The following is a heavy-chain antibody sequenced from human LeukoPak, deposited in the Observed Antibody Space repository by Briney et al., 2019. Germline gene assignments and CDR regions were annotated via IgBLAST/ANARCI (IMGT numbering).Heavy chain of an antibody. CDR3: ARVQRGLDS. V-gene: IGHV5-51*01. CDR1: GYSFATSW. Sequence: GESLKISFKASGYSFATSWIAWVRPLPGKGLEWMGIIYPGDSDTRFGPSFQGQVTFSADKSITTAYLQWSSLKASDTAMYYCARVQRGLDSWGQGTLVTVSS. CDR2: IYPGDSDT. J-gene: IGHJ4*02. D-gene: IGHD2-2*01.